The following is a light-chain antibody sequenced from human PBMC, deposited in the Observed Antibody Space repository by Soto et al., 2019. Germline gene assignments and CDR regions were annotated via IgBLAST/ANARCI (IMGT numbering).Light chain of an antibody. CDR1: QSVGSN. V-gene: IGKV3-15*01. Sequence: EIVMTQSPATLSVSPGERATLSCWASQSVGSNLAWYQQKPGQAPRLLIYGASTRATGIPARFSGSGSGTDFTLTISSLQSEDFATYYCQQYNNWPPWTFGQGTKVEIK. CDR2: GAS. J-gene: IGKJ1*01. CDR3: QQYNNWPPWT.